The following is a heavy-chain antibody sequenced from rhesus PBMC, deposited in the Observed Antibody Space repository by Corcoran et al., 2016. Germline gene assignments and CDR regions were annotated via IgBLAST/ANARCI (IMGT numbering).Heavy chain of an antibody. CDR3: ARVRGYSGIWGDY. Sequence: QLQLQESGPGLVKPSETLSVTCAVSGGSISSSSWSCIRQAPVTGLEWIGSIEGRGSSTNYTPSPKSRGTLSVDTSKNQLSRKLSSVTTADTAVEYCARVRGYSGIWGDYGGQGVLVTVSS. CDR1: GGSISSSS. V-gene: IGHV4-169*01. D-gene: IGHD6-25*01. J-gene: IGHJ4*01. CDR2: IEGRGSST.